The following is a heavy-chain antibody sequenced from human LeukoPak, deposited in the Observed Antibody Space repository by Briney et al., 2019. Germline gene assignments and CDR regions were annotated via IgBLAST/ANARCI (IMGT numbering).Heavy chain of an antibody. Sequence: GESLKISCKDFGNSFTSYWISWVRQMPGKGREWMGRIDPSDSYTNYHPPFQGHVTIPADKSITTAYLQWSSLKASDTAIYYCARRGYYYYGLDGWGQGTTVTVSS. CDR3: ARRGYYYYGLDG. V-gene: IGHV5-10-1*01. CDR2: IDPSDSYT. D-gene: IGHD1-26*01. CDR1: GNSFTSYW. J-gene: IGHJ6*02.